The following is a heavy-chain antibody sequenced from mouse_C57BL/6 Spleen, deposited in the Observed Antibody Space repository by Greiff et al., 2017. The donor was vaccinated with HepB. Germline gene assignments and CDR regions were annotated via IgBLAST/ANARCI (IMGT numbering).Heavy chain of an antibody. D-gene: IGHD1-1*01. CDR2: IDPENGDT. V-gene: IGHV14-4*01. Sequence: DVQLQESGAELVRPGASVKLSCTASGFNIKDDYMHWVKQRPEQGLEWIGWIDPENGDTEYASKFQGKATITADTSSNTAYLQLSSLTSEDTAVYYCTTHYGSSYGYWGQGTTLTVSS. CDR1: GFNIKDDY. J-gene: IGHJ2*01. CDR3: TTHYGSSYGY.